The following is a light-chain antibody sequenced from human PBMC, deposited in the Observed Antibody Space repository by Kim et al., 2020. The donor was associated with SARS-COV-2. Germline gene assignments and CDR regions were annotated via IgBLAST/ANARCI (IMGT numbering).Light chain of an antibody. CDR2: YDT. J-gene: IGLJ3*02. CDR1: DSGSQS. Sequence: VAPRRTARITCGGDDSGSQSVHWYQQKPCQAPVVVIYYDTGRPSGVPERFSGSNSGDTATLTISRVEAGDEADYYCQVWDRSTNRVFGGGTQLTVL. CDR3: QVWDRSTNRV. V-gene: IGLV3-21*04.